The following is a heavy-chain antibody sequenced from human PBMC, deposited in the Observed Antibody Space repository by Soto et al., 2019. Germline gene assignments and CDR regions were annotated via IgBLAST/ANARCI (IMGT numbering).Heavy chain of an antibody. V-gene: IGHV4-61*08. D-gene: IGHD3-10*01. Sequence: SETLSLTCTVSGGSISSGGYYWSWIRQHPGKGLEWIGYIYYSGSTNYNPSLKSRVTISVDTSKNQFSLKLSSVTAADTAVYYCARAWGGAFDIWGQGTMVTVSS. CDR1: GGSISSGGYY. CDR2: IYYSGST. CDR3: ARAWGGAFDI. J-gene: IGHJ3*02.